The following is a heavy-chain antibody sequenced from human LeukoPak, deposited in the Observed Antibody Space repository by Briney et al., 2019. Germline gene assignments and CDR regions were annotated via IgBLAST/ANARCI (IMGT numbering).Heavy chain of an antibody. CDR1: GYTFTSYY. Sequence: ASVKVSCKASGYTFTSYYMHWVRQAPGQGLERMGIINPSGGSTSYAQKFQGRVTMTRDMSTSTAYMELSSLRSEDTAVYYCARGGAQVVVKAPFDPWGQGTLVTVSS. V-gene: IGHV1-46*01. J-gene: IGHJ5*02. D-gene: IGHD3-22*01. CDR3: ARGGAQVVVKAPFDP. CDR2: INPSGGST.